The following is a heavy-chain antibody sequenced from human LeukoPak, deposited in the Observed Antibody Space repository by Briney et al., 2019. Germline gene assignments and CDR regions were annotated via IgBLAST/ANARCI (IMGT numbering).Heavy chain of an antibody. D-gene: IGHD3-10*01. Sequence: SETLSLTCTVSGGSISSSRYYWGWIRQPPERGLEWIGSVYYRGKTYHNPSLKSRVTMSLDTSKNQFSLKLTSVTAADTAVYYCARRMVRGVTDYWGQGTLVTVSS. CDR3: ARRMVRGVTDY. CDR1: GGSISSSRYY. V-gene: IGHV4-39*07. CDR2: VYYRGKT. J-gene: IGHJ4*02.